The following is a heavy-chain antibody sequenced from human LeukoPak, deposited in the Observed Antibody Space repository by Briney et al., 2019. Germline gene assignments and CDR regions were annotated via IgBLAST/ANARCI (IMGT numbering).Heavy chain of an antibody. D-gene: IGHD6-19*01. Sequence: PSETLSLTCTASGGSLSSFYWSWIRQPAGKGLEWIGRSYNSGSPNYNPSLRCRVPMSVDTSKNQFSLKLSSVTAADTAVYYCARGVTGGWYGDFQHWGQGTLVTVSS. CDR1: GGSLSSFY. J-gene: IGHJ1*01. CDR2: SYNSGSP. V-gene: IGHV4-4*07. CDR3: ARGVTGGWYGDFQH.